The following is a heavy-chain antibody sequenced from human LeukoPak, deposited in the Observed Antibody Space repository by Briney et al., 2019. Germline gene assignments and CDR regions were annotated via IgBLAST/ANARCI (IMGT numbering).Heavy chain of an antibody. J-gene: IGHJ5*01. V-gene: IGHV4-59*06. Sequence: SETLSLTCAVYGGSFSGYYWSWVRQLAGRGLGWIGYIDYSGTAYYNPSLKSRVTISIDTSKNQFSVKLSSVTAADTAVYYCARDSYSSSIRWFDSWGQGTLVIVSS. CDR1: GGSFSGYY. D-gene: IGHD6-6*01. CDR2: IDYSGTA. CDR3: ARDSYSSSIRWFDS.